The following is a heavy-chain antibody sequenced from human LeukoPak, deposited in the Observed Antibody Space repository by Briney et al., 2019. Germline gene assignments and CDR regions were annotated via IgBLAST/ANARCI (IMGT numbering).Heavy chain of an antibody. D-gene: IGHD4-11*01. V-gene: IGHV4-31*03. J-gene: IGHJ6*02. Sequence: PSETLSLTCTVSGGSISSGGYYWSWIRQHPGKGLEWIGYIYYSGSTYYNPSLKSRATISVDTSKNQFSLKLSSVTAADTAVYYCARVSLQDYYYGMDVWGQGTTVTVSS. CDR1: GGSISSGGYY. CDR2: IYYSGST. CDR3: ARVSLQDYYYGMDV.